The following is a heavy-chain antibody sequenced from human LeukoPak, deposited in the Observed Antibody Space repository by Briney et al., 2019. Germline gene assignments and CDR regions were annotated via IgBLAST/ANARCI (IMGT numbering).Heavy chain of an antibody. CDR3: ARFDSSSWYPVGWFDP. CDR1: GFTVSSNY. CDR2: IYSGGST. J-gene: IGHJ5*02. Sequence: GGSLRLSCAASGFTVSSNYMSWVRQAPGKGLEWVSVIYSGGSTYYSDSVNGRFTISRDNSKNTLYLQMNSLRAEDTAVYYCARFDSSSWYPVGWFDPWGQGTLVTVSS. D-gene: IGHD6-13*01. V-gene: IGHV3-53*01.